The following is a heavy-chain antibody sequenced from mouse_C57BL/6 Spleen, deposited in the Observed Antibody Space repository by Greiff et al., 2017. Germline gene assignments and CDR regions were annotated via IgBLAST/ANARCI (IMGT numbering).Heavy chain of an antibody. CDR1: GFTFSDYG. Sequence: EVHLVESGGGLVKPGGSLKLSCAASGFTFSDYGMHWVRQAPEKGLDWVAYISRGSSTIYYADTVKGRFTISRDNAKNTLFLQMTSLRSEDTAMYYCARSSNYPFDYWGQGTTLTVSS. CDR3: ARSSNYPFDY. V-gene: IGHV5-17*01. D-gene: IGHD2-5*01. CDR2: ISRGSSTI. J-gene: IGHJ2*01.